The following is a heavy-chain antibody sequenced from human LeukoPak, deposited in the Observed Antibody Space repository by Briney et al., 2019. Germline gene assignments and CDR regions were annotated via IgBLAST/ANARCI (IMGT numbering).Heavy chain of an antibody. CDR2: IYHSGTT. CDR1: GDSIGSYY. CDR3: ARALYNSTWYPDAFDI. Sequence: SETLSLTCTVSGDSIGSYYWTWIRQPPGKGLEWIGYIYHSGTTKYNPSLKSRVTISVDTPKNRFSLKLSSVTAADTAVYYCARALYNSTWYPDAFDIWGQGTKVTVSS. J-gene: IGHJ3*02. D-gene: IGHD6-13*01. V-gene: IGHV4-59*12.